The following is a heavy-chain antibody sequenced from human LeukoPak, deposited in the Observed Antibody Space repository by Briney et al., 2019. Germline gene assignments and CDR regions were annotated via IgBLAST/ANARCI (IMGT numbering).Heavy chain of an antibody. CDR3: ARIGGSPRGVGY. V-gene: IGHV1-2*02. Sequence: GASVKVSCKASGYTFTGYYMHWVRQAPGQGLEWMGWINPNSGGTNYAQKFQDRVTMTRDTSVSTGYMELSSLRSDDTAVYYCARIGGSPRGVGYWGQGTLVTVSS. D-gene: IGHD2-15*01. CDR1: GYTFTGYY. J-gene: IGHJ4*02. CDR2: INPNSGGT.